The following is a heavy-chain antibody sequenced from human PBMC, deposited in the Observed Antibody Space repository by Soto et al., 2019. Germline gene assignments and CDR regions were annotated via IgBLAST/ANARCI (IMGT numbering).Heavy chain of an antibody. V-gene: IGHV1-69*02. D-gene: IGHD5-12*01. CDR3: AVEYDDNSGYADYYYYMDV. CDR1: GGTFSSYT. J-gene: IGHJ6*03. Sequence: GASVKVSCKASGGTFSSYTISWVRQAPGQGLEWMGRIIPILGIANYAQKFQGRVTITADKSTSTAYTELSSLRSEDTAVYYCAVEYDDNSGYADYYYYMDVWGKGTTVTVSS. CDR2: IIPILGIA.